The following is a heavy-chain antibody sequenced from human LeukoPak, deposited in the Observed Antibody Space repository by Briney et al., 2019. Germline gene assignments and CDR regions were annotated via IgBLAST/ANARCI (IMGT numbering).Heavy chain of an antibody. J-gene: IGHJ5*02. V-gene: IGHV4-34*01. CDR3: ARVLAAATSNWFDP. Sequence: SETLSLTCAVYGGSFSGYYWSWIRQPPGKGLEWIGEINHSGSTNYNPSLKSRVTISVDTSKNQFSLKLSSVTAADMAVYYCARVLAAATSNWFDPWGQGTLVTVSS. CDR1: GGSFSGYY. CDR2: INHSGST. D-gene: IGHD6-13*01.